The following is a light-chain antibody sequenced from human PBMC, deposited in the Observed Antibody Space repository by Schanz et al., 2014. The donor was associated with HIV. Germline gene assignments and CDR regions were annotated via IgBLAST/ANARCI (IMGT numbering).Light chain of an antibody. J-gene: IGLJ3*02. V-gene: IGLV2-23*02. CDR3: CSYAGSSTNWV. Sequence: QSALTQPPSASGSPGQSVTISCTGTSSDVGGYNYVSWYQQHPGKAPKLMIYEVSKRPSGISNRFSGSKSGNTASLTISGLQAEDEADYYCCSYAGSSTNWVFGGGTKVTVL. CDR1: SSDVGGYNY. CDR2: EVS.